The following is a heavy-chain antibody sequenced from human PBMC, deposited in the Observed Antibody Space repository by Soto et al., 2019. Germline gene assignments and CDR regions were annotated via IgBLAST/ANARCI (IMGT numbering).Heavy chain of an antibody. Sequence: LSLPCTVSGGSISSGGHYWNWIRQHPGKGLEWIGYIYHSGSAYYNPSLKSRVTISVDTSKNQFSLKLSSVTAADTAVYYCARRYYYDRSGYYYFDYWGQGTLVTVSS. J-gene: IGHJ4*02. V-gene: IGHV4-31*03. CDR3: ARRYYYDRSGYYYFDY. CDR2: IYHSGSA. D-gene: IGHD3-22*01. CDR1: GGSISSGGHY.